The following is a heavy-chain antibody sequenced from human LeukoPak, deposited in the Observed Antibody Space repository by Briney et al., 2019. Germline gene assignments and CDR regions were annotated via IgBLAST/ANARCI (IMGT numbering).Heavy chain of an antibody. CDR3: AGTLVGFLEWPINYFDY. J-gene: IGHJ4*02. D-gene: IGHD3-3*01. CDR1: GGSISSYY. CDR2: IYTSGST. V-gene: IGHV4-4*07. Sequence: SETLSLTCTVSGGSISSYYWSWIRQPAGKGLEWIGRIYTSGSTNYNPSLKSRVTMSVDTSKNQFSLKLSSVTAADTAVYYCAGTLVGFLEWPINYFDYWGRGTLVTVSS.